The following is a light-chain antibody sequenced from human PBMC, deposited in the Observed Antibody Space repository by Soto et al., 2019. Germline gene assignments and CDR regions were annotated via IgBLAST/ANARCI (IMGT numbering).Light chain of an antibody. CDR1: QSVSSGS. CDR3: QQYSSSPLT. V-gene: IGKV3-20*01. Sequence: EILLTQSPGTLSLSPWERATLSCRASQSVSSGSLAWYQQKPGQAPRLLIYGTSSRATGIPDRFSGSGSGTDFTLTISRLEPEDFAVYHCQQYSSSPLTFGGGTRLEIK. CDR2: GTS. J-gene: IGKJ5*01.